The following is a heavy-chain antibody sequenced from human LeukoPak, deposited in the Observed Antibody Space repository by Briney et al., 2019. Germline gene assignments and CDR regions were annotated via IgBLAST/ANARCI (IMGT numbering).Heavy chain of an antibody. CDR1: GFTFSSYA. J-gene: IGHJ5*02. D-gene: IGHD3-22*01. CDR3: AKKDSGGSYNWFDP. Sequence: GGSLRLSCAASGFTFSSYAMHWVRQAPGKGLEWVAVISYDGSNKYYADSVQGRFTISRDNSKSTLCLQMNSLRAEDTAVYYCAKKDSGGSYNWFDPWGQGTLVTVSS. CDR2: ISYDGSNK. V-gene: IGHV3-30*04.